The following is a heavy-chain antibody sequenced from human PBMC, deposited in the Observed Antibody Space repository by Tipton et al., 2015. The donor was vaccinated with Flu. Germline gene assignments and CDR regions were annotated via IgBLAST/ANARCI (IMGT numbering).Heavy chain of an antibody. CDR1: GGSISSGSYY. V-gene: IGHV4-61*02. CDR2: IYSSGST. J-gene: IGHJ3*01. Sequence: TLSLTCTVSGGSISSGSYYWSWIRQPAGKGLEWIGRIYSSGSTNYNPALKSRVTISVDTSKNQFSLKLSSVTAADTAVYYCARTDLAYCGGDCYWGQGTIVTVSS. CDR3: ARTDLAYCGGDCY. D-gene: IGHD2-21*02.